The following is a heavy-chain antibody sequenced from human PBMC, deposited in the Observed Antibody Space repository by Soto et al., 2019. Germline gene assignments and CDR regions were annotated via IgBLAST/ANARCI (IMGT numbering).Heavy chain of an antibody. CDR2: IYYSGST. J-gene: IGHJ6*02. V-gene: IGHV4-59*01. Sequence: SETLSLTCTVSGGSISSYYWSWIRQPPGKGLEWIGYIYYSGSTNYNPSLKSRVTISVDTSKNQFSLKLSSVTAADTAVYYCAGSLWFGELAPLYGMDVWGQGTTVTVSS. CDR3: AGSLWFGELAPLYGMDV. CDR1: GGSISSYY. D-gene: IGHD3-10*01.